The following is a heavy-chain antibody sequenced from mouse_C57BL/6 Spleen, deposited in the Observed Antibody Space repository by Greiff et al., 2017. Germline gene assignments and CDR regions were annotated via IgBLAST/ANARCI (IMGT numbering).Heavy chain of an antibody. Sequence: DVQLQESGGGLVKPGGSLKLSCAASGFTFSSYAMSWVRQTPEKRLEWVATISDGGSYTYYPDNVKGRFTISRDNAKNNLYLQMSHLKSEDTAMYYCARDRATTVVAHFDYWGQGTTLTVSS. D-gene: IGHD1-1*01. CDR1: GFTFSSYA. J-gene: IGHJ2*01. V-gene: IGHV5-4*01. CDR3: ARDRATTVVAHFDY. CDR2: ISDGGSYT.